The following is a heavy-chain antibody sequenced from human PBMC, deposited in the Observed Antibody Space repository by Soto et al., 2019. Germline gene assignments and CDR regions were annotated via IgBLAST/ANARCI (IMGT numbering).Heavy chain of an antibody. CDR2: IYYSGST. D-gene: IGHD6-6*01. J-gene: IGHJ5*02. CDR1: GGSISSYY. V-gene: IGHV4-59*08. Sequence: SETLSLTCTVSGGSISSYYWSWIRQPPGKGLEWIGYIYYSGSTNYNPSLKSRVTISVDTSKNQFSLKLSSVTAADTAVYYCARGLERWWLDPWGQGTLVTVSS. CDR3: ARGLERWWLDP.